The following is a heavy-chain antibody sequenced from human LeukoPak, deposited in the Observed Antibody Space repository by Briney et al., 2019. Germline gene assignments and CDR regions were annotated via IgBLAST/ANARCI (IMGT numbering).Heavy chain of an antibody. CDR1: GYSFTTNW. V-gene: IGHV5-51*01. CDR2: IYPGDSDT. J-gene: IGHJ4*02. Sequence: GESLKISCKGSGYSFTTNWVGWVRQMPGKGLEWMGIIYPGDSDTTYSPSFQGQVTISADKSISTAYLQWSSLKASDTAIYYCARQVYGSGSYCDYWGQGTLVTVSS. D-gene: IGHD3-10*01. CDR3: ARQVYGSGSYCDY.